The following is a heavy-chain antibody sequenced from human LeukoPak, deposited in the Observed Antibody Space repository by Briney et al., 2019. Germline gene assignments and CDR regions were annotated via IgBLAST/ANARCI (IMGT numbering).Heavy chain of an antibody. V-gene: IGHV4-38-2*01. CDR1: GYSISSGYY. Sequence: SETLSLTCAVSGYSISSGYYWGWIRQPPGKGLEWIGSIYHIGSTYYNPSLKSRVTISVDTSKNRFSLKLSSVTAADTAAYYCGRQDYSNYVDYWGQGILVTVSS. D-gene: IGHD4-11*01. J-gene: IGHJ4*02. CDR2: IYHIGST. CDR3: GRQDYSNYVDY.